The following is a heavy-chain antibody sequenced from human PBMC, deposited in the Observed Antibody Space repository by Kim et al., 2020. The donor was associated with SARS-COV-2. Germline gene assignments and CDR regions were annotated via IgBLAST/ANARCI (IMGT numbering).Heavy chain of an antibody. D-gene: IGHD1-26*01. Sequence: GGSLRLSCAASGFTFSSYGMHWVRQAPGKGLEWVAVIWYVGSNKYYADSVKGRFTISRDNSKNTLYLQMNSLRAEDTAVYYCARDLLVGATSYGMDVWGQGTTVTVSS. CDR2: IWYVGSNK. CDR1: GFTFSSYG. V-gene: IGHV3-33*01. CDR3: ARDLLVGATSYGMDV. J-gene: IGHJ6*02.